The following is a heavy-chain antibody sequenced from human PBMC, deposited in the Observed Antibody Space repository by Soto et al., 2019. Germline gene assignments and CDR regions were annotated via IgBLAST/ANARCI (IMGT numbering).Heavy chain of an antibody. CDR2: ISYDGSNK. CDR1: GFTFNTYG. Sequence: QVQLVESGGAVVQPGKSLRLLCAASGFTFNTYGMYWVRQAPGKGLEWVAAISYDGSNKYHADSVKGRFTISRDNSKNTLYLQMNSLRVEDTAVYYCAKDIVRYTYGACDYWGQGALVTVSS. D-gene: IGHD5-18*01. CDR3: AKDIVRYTYGACDY. J-gene: IGHJ4*02. V-gene: IGHV3-30*18.